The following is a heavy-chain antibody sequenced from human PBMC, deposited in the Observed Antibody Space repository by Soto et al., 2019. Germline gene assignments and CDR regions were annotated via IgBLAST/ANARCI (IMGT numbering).Heavy chain of an antibody. J-gene: IGHJ6*02. D-gene: IGHD2-15*01. CDR3: ARLNKRGYCSGGSCLSCYYYGMDV. CDR1: GYSFTSYW. CDR2: IDPSDSYT. Sequence: PGESLKISCKGSGYSFTSYWISWVRQMPGKGLEWMGRIDPSDSYTNYSPSFQGHVTISADKSISTAYLQWSSLKASDTAMYYCARLNKRGYCSGGSCLSCYYYGMDVWGQGTTVTVSS. V-gene: IGHV5-10-1*01.